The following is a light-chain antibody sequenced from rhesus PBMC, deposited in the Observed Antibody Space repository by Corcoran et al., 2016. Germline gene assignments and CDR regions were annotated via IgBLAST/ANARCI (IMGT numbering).Light chain of an antibody. V-gene: IGKV1-22*01. CDR3: QQYSSSPPT. Sequence: DIQMTQSPSSLSASVGDTVTIICRASQSISSWLAWYQQKPGKAPKLLIYKASRLQSGVPSRFSGSGSGTDVTLTISSLQSEDFATYYCQQYSSSPPTFGQGTKVEIK. CDR1: QSISSW. CDR2: KAS. J-gene: IGKJ1*01.